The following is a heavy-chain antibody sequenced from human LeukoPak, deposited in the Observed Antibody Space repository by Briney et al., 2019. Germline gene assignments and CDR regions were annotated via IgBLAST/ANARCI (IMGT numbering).Heavy chain of an antibody. D-gene: IGHD3-9*01. CDR3: ARGLVDILTGPYFDP. CDR2: ISRSSSTI. Sequence: GGSLRLSCVASGFTFSSYSMDWVRQAPGKGREWVSYISRSSSTIYYADSVKGGFTISRDNAKNSLYLQMNSLRDEDTAVYYCARGLVDILTGPYFDPWGQGTLVTVSS. J-gene: IGHJ5*02. V-gene: IGHV3-48*02. CDR1: GFTFSSYS.